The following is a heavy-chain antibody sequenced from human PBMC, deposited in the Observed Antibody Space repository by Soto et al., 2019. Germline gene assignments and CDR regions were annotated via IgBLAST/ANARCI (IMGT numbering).Heavy chain of an antibody. CDR3: ARGNGMILAVQGDAPDKKELDS. CDR1: GGSFSGHY. CDR2: INHSGSI. D-gene: IGHD3-22*01. Sequence: PSETLSLTCAVYGGSFSGHYWNWIRQPPGKXLEWIGEINHSGSINYNPSLKSRVTISVDTSKNQFSLKLRSVTAADTAIYYCARGNGMILAVQGDAPDKKELDSWSQGTLVTVSS. J-gene: IGHJ5*01. V-gene: IGHV4-34*01.